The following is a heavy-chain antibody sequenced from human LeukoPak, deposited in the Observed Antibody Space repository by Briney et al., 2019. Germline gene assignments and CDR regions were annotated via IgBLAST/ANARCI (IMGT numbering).Heavy chain of an antibody. D-gene: IGHD3-10*01. CDR2: IYHSGST. Sequence: PSQTLSLTCTVSGGSISSSNWWSWVRQPPGKGLEWIGEIYHSGSTNYNPSLKNRVTISVDTSKNQFSLKLSSVTAADTAVYYCAREGNYGSGITYHFDYWGQGTLVTVSS. J-gene: IGHJ4*02. CDR3: AREGNYGSGITYHFDY. V-gene: IGHV4-4*02. CDR1: GGSISSSNW.